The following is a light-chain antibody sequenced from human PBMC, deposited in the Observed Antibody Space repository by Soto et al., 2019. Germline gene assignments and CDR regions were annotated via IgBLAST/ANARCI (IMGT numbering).Light chain of an antibody. CDR3: QQYGSSAYT. V-gene: IGKV3-20*01. J-gene: IGKJ2*01. Sequence: IVLTQSPGTLSLSPGERATLSCRASQSVSSSYLVWYQQKPGQAPRLLIYGASTRATGIPDRFSGSGSGNDFTLTISRLEPEDFAVYYCQQYGSSAYTFGQGTKLEIK. CDR1: QSVSSSY. CDR2: GAS.